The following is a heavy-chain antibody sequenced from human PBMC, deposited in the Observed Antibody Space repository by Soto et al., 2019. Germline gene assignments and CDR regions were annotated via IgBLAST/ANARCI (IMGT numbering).Heavy chain of an antibody. CDR1: GFNFIRKY. V-gene: IGHV3-53*01. D-gene: IGHD3-10*01. J-gene: IGHJ4*02. CDR3: ARGLYDSGSFYFDF. Sequence: GGSLRLSCAASGFNFIRKYMIWVRQAPGKGLEWVSILYSGGTTYYADSVKGRFTISRDTSENTLYLQMNSLRAEDTAVYYCARGLYDSGSFYFDFWGQGTLVTVSS. CDR2: LYSGGTT.